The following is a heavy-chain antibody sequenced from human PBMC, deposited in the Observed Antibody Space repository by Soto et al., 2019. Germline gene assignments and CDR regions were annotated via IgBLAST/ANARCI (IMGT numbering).Heavy chain of an antibody. V-gene: IGHV3-30-3*01. CDR2: ISYDGSNK. J-gene: IGHJ6*02. CDR1: GFTFSSYA. CDR3: AKDLDGMDV. Sequence: QVQLVESGGGVVQPGRSLRLSCAASGFTFSSYAMHWVRQAPGKGLEWVAVISYDGSNKDYADSVKGRFTISRDNSKNTLYLQMNSRRAEDTAVYYCAKDLDGMDVWGQGTPVTVSS.